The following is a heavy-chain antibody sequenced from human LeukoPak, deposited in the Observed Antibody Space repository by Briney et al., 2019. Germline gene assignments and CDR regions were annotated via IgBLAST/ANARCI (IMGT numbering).Heavy chain of an antibody. D-gene: IGHD6-13*01. J-gene: IGHJ2*01. Sequence: ASVKVSCKASGYSFTGYYIHWVRQAPGQGLEWMGSINPNSGGTSYGQKFQGRVTVTRDTSISTAYMELSGLRSDDTAVYYCARGDSLIAAHWYFDLWGRGTLVTVSS. CDR2: INPNSGGT. CDR3: ARGDSLIAAHWYFDL. CDR1: GYSFTGYY. V-gene: IGHV1-2*02.